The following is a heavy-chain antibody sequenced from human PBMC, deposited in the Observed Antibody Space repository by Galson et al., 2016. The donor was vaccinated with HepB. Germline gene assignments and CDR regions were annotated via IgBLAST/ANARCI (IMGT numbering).Heavy chain of an antibody. CDR2: LPSENNIK. Sequence: SLRLSCAVSGVTFSSLSMNWVRQAPGKGLEWVSYLPSENNIKHYADSVRGRFTISRDNAKNSLYLQMNSLRVEDTAVYCCACNRRGVFLLDCWGQGTLVTVSS. V-gene: IGHV3-48*01. CDR1: GVTFSSLS. D-gene: IGHD3-10*01. J-gene: IGHJ4*02. CDR3: ACNRRGVFLLDC.